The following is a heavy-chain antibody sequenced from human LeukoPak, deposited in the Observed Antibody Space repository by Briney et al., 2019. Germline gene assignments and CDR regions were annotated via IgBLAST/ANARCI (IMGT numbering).Heavy chain of an antibody. CDR2: ISGSGGST. CDR1: AFTFSSYA. J-gene: IGHJ4*02. V-gene: IGHV3-23*01. Sequence: GGSLSLSCAASAFTFSSYAMSRVGPGPGKGLEGVAAISGSGGSTYYADSVKGRFTISRDNSKNTLYLQMNSLRAEDTAVYYCASRGHIVVVRGYWGQGTLVTVSS. D-gene: IGHD2-21*01. CDR3: ASRGHIVVVRGY.